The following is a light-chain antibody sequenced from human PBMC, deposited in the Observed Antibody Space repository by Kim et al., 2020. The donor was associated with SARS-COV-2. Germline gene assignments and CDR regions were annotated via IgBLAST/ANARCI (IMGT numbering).Light chain of an antibody. Sequence: SSELTQDPAVSVALGQTVWITCQGDSLRSYYASWYQHKPGQAPVLVIYGKNNRPSGIPDRFSGSSSGNTASLTITGAQAEDEADYYCNSQGSSGNHLLFGGGPQLTFL. J-gene: IGLJ2*01. V-gene: IGLV3-19*01. CDR2: GKN. CDR1: SLRSYY. CDR3: NSQGSSGNHLL.